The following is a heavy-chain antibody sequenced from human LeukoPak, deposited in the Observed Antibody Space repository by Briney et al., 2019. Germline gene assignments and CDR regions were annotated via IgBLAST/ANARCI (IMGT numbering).Heavy chain of an antibody. CDR2: IIPIFGTA. Sequence: SVKVSCKASGGTFSSYAISWVRQAPGQGLEWMGGIIPIFGTANYAQKFQGRVTITADESTSTAYMELSSLRSEDTAVYYCARAGYSSSWSPRNYFDYWGQGTLVTVSS. D-gene: IGHD6-13*01. CDR3: ARAGYSSSWSPRNYFDY. V-gene: IGHV1-69*01. CDR1: GGTFSSYA. J-gene: IGHJ4*02.